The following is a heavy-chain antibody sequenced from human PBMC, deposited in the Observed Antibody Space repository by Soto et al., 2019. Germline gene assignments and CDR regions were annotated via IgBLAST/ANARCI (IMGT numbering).Heavy chain of an antibody. Sequence: QVQLVQSGAEVKKPGASVKVSCKASGYTFTSYYMHWVRQAPGQGLEWMGIINPSGGSTSYAQKFAGRVTMTRDTSTSTVDMELCSLRSDDTAVYYCARAGWIDKVRRSSAFAIWGQRTMVTVSS. D-gene: IGHD5-12*01. V-gene: IGHV1-46*03. J-gene: IGHJ3*02. CDR1: GYTFTSYY. CDR2: INPSGGST. CDR3: ARAGWIDKVRRSSAFAI.